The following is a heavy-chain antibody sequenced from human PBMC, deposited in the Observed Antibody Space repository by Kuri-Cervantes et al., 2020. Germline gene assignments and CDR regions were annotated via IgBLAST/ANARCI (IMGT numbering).Heavy chain of an antibody. V-gene: IGHV5-51*01. CDR3: ARVNWGGVTWHFDL. D-gene: IGHD7-27*01. Sequence: GESLKISCKGSGYNFTSYWIGWVRQMPGRGLEWMGFIYPGDTDTRYSPSFQGQVTISADKSINTAYLQWSSLKASDTAMYYCARVNWGGVTWHFDLWGRGTLVTVSS. CDR1: GYNFTSYW. CDR2: IYPGDTDT. J-gene: IGHJ2*01.